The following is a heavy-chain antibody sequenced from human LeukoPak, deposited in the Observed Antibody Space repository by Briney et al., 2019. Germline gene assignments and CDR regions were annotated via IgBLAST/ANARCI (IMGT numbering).Heavy chain of an antibody. D-gene: IGHD3-22*01. CDR3: ARFTYYDDSSGYMRLDY. J-gene: IGHJ4*02. V-gene: IGHV5-51*01. Sequence: GESLKISCKGSGYTFASYWIGWVRQMPGKGLEWMGIIYPGNSDTRYSPSFQGQVTISADKSITTAYVQWSSLKASDIAMYYCARFTYYDDSSGYMRLDYWGQGTLVTVSS. CDR1: GYTFASYW. CDR2: IYPGNSDT.